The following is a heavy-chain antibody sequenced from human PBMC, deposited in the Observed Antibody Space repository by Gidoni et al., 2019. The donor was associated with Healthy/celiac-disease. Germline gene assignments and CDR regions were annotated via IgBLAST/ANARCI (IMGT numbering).Heavy chain of an antibody. Sequence: EVQLLESGGGLVQPGGSLRLSFSPSVSTFSRYAMSWVRQAPGKGLEWGSAISGSGGSTYYADSVKGRFTISRDNSKNTLYLQMNSLRAEDTAVYYCAKGVAPWDFDYWGQGTLVTVSS. D-gene: IGHD2-15*01. CDR2: ISGSGGST. CDR1: VSTFSRYA. J-gene: IGHJ4*02. V-gene: IGHV3-23*01. CDR3: AKGVAPWDFDY.